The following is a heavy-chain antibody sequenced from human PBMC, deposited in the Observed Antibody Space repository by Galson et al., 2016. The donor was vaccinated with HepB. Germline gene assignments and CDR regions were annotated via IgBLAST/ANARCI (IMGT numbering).Heavy chain of an antibody. V-gene: IGHV3-33*01. D-gene: IGHD3-10*01. CDR2: INYDGGNE. Sequence: SLRLSCAVSGFTFSSYGMHWVRQAPGKGLEWVAVINYDGGNENYVDSVKGRFTISRDNSKNRLYVQMNSLRAEDTAVYYCARDRTMVRGVGASYYYYYMDVWGKGTTVTVSS. CDR1: GFTFSSYG. CDR3: ARDRTMVRGVGASYYYYYMDV. J-gene: IGHJ6*03.